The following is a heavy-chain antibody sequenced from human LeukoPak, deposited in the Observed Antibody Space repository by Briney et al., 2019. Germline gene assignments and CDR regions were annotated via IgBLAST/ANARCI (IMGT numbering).Heavy chain of an antibody. Sequence: PGGSLRLSCAASGFTFSTYAMNSVRQDPGKGLEWVSGINGGGGSTYYADSVKGRFTISRDNSKNTLYLQMSSLRAEDTAVYYCAKVSGYTSGWYVDFDCWGQGSLVTVSS. D-gene: IGHD6-19*01. J-gene: IGHJ4*02. CDR3: AKVSGYTSGWYVDFDC. V-gene: IGHV3-23*01. CDR1: GFTFSTYA. CDR2: INGGGGST.